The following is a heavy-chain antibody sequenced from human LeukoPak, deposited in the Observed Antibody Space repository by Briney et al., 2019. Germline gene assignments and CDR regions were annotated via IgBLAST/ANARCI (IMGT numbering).Heavy chain of an antibody. CDR3: VKIVMAGGYFDY. V-gene: IGHV3-64*05. Sequence: PWGSLTLSCSASGFTFSSYAMYWVCQAPRQGQESVSAISSNGATTYYAHSVKGRFTISRDNSKNTLYFQMSSLRPEDTAVYYCVKIVMAGGYFDYWGQGTLVTVSS. CDR1: GFTFSSYA. D-gene: IGHD3-16*01. CDR2: ISSNGATT. J-gene: IGHJ4*02.